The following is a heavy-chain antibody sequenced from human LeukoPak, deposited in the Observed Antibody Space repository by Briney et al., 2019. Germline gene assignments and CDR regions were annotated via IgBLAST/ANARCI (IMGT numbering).Heavy chain of an antibody. CDR3: ARSERGYFDY. J-gene: IGHJ4*02. CDR2: TYYRSKWYN. Sequence: SQTLSLTCVISGDSVSTNSAAWNWIRQSPSRGLEWLGRTYYRSKWYNDYAASVKSRISINPDTSKNQFSLQLNSVSPDDMAVYYCARSERGYFDYWGQGTLVTVSS. V-gene: IGHV6-1*01. CDR1: GDSVSTNSAA. D-gene: IGHD3-10*01.